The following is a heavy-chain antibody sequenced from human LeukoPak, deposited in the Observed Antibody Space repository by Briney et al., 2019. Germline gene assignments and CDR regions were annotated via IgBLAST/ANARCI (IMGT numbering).Heavy chain of an antibody. V-gene: IGHV4-39*01. CDR1: GGSISRKDYY. CDR2: IYYSGTT. CDR3: ARRIPGPTWYFDL. D-gene: IGHD2-2*02. J-gene: IGHJ2*01. Sequence: SETLSLTCTVSGGSISRKDYYWDWLRQPPGKRQAWIGSIYYSGTTYYNPSLRSRITISVDTSKNQFSLKLSSVTAADKAVYYCARRIPGPTWYFDLWGRGTLVTVSS.